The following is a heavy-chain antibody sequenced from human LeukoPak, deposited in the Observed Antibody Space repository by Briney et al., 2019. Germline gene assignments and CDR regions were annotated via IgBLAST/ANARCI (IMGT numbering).Heavy chain of an antibody. V-gene: IGHV3-21*01. D-gene: IGHD5-24*01. J-gene: IGHJ3*02. Sequence: PGGSLRLSCAASGFIFNNYNMNWVRQAPGKGLEWGSSISGGSSDRYYADSVKGRFTISRDKAKKSLYLQLNSLRAEDTAVYYCARAMADPRCDTFDIWGQGTMVTVSS. CDR2: ISGGSSDR. CDR1: GFIFNNYN. CDR3: ARAMADPRCDTFDI.